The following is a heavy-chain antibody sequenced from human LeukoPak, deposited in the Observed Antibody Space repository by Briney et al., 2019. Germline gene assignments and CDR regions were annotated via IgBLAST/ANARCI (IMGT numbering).Heavy chain of an antibody. CDR2: IYPGDSDT. D-gene: IGHD6-19*01. CDR3: ARHRGWYSSDDAFDI. V-gene: IGHV5-51*01. Sequence: GESLKISCKGSGYSFTSYWIGWVRQMPGKGLEWMGIIYPGDSDTRYSPSFQGQVTISADESISTAYLQWSSLKASDTAMYYCARHRGWYSSDDAFDIWGQGTMVTVSS. J-gene: IGHJ3*02. CDR1: GYSFTSYW.